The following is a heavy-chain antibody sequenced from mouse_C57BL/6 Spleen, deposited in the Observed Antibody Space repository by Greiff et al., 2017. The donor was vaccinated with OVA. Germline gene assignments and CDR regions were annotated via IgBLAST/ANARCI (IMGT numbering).Heavy chain of an antibody. J-gene: IGHJ2*01. CDR1: GYAFSSSW. CDR3: ARSDYYGSSPHYFDY. Sequence: QVQLQQSGPELVKPGASVKISCKASGYAFSSSWMNWVKQRPGKGLEWIGRIYPGDGDTNYNGKFKGKATLTADKSSSTAYMQLSSLTSDDSAVYFCARSDYYGSSPHYFDYWGQGTTLTVSS. V-gene: IGHV1-82*01. CDR2: IYPGDGDT. D-gene: IGHD1-1*01.